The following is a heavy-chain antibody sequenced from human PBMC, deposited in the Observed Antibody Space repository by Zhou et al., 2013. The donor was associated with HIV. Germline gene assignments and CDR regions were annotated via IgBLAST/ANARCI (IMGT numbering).Heavy chain of an antibody. CDR2: IYYSGST. J-gene: IGHJ5*02. Sequence: QVQLQESGPGLVKPSETLSLTCTVSGGSISSHYWSWIRQPPGKGLEWIGYIYYSGSTNYNPSLKSRVTISVDTSKNQFSLKLSSVTAADTAVYYCARDLGVXGAWGQGTLVTVSS. V-gene: IGHV4-59*11. D-gene: IGHD3-10*01. CDR1: GGSISSHY. CDR3: ARDLGVXGA.